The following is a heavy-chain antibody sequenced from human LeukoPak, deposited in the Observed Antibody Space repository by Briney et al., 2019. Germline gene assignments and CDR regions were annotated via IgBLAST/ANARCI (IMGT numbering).Heavy chain of an antibody. CDR1: GYTFSSYG. J-gene: IGHJ4*02. CDR3: ARDLGYSTTW. CDR2: ISAYNGNT. Sequence: ASVKVSCKASGYTFSSYGISWLRQASGQGLEWMGWISAYNGNTDYAQKFQGRVTMTRDTSISTAYMELNWLTSDDTAIYYCARDLGYSTTWWGQGTLVTVSS. D-gene: IGHD6-13*01. V-gene: IGHV1-18*01.